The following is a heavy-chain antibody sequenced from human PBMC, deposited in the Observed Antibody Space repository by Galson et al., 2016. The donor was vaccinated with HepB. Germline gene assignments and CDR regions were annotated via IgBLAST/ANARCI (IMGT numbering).Heavy chain of an antibody. CDR1: RFTVSSNY. CDR3: ASIVYWGGPYDI. Sequence: RLSCAASRFTVSSNYMSWVRQAPGKGLEWVSVFYSGDTTYYADFVKGRFTISRDSSKNTLYLQMNSLRAEDTAVYYCASIVYWGGPYDIWGQGTMVTVSS. J-gene: IGHJ3*02. V-gene: IGHV3-53*01. D-gene: IGHD3-16*01. CDR2: FYSGDTT.